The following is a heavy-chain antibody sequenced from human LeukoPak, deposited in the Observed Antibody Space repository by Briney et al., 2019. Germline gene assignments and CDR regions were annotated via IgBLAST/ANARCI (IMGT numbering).Heavy chain of an antibody. CDR3: ARGRFCSGSLHCFHY. D-gene: IGHD3-10*02. Sequence: PGGSLRLSCAASGFTFSSYGMNWVRQAPGKGREGISYVCGSGSFIYYADSVKGRFTISRDNDKNSLCLQMNSLRSEDTDVYYCARGRFCSGSLHCFHYWGQGTLVTVSS. J-gene: IGHJ4*02. CDR2: VCGSGSFI. V-gene: IGHV3-48*01. CDR1: GFTFSSYG.